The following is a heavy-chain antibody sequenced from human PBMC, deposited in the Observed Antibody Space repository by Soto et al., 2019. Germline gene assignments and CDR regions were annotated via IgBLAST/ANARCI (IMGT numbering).Heavy chain of an antibody. Sequence: ASVKVSCKASGYTFTSYDINWVRQATGQGLEWMGWMNPNSGNTGYAQKFQGRVTMTRNTSISTAYMELSSLRSEDTAVYYCARYYYHSSGPARYYHYGGDVWGKGPTVTVPS. CDR3: ARYYYHSSGPARYYHYGGDV. D-gene: IGHD3-22*01. J-gene: IGHJ6*04. V-gene: IGHV1-8*01. CDR1: GYTFTSYD. CDR2: MNPNSGNT.